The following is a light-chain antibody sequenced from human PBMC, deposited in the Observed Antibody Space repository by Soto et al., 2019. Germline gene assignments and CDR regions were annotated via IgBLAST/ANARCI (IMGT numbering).Light chain of an antibody. CDR3: QSYDSSLSGSRV. CDR1: SSNIGAGYD. Sequence: QSVLTQPPSVSGAPGQRVTISCTGRSSNIGAGYDVHWYQQLPGTAHKLLIYGNSNRPSGVPDRFTGSKSDTSASLAITGFQAEDEADYYCQSYDSSLSGSRVFGTGTKVTVL. J-gene: IGLJ1*01. V-gene: IGLV1-40*01. CDR2: GNS.